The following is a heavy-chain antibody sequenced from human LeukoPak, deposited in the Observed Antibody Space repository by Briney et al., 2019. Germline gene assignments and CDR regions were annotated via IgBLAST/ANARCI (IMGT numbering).Heavy chain of an antibody. CDR3: ARDVGDAPDS. Sequence: PGGSLRLSCAASGFTFSGYWMYWVPQAPGEGLVWVSRISNDGSRTTYADSVKGRFTISRDNAKNTLYLQMNSLRVDDTAVYYCARDVGDAPDSWGQGTLVTVSS. J-gene: IGHJ4*02. CDR2: ISNDGSRT. V-gene: IGHV3-74*01. CDR1: GFTFSGYW. D-gene: IGHD2-21*01.